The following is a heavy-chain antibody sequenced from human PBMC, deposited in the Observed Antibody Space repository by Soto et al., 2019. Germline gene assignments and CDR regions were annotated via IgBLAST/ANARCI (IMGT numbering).Heavy chain of an antibody. CDR1: GFSFSRYT. V-gene: IGHV3-21*06. Sequence: GGSLRLSCAASGFSFSRYTVSWLRQAPGKGLEWISSISSTSFYIYYSDSVKGRFTVSRDNSKNLLFLQMVSLRAEDTAVYFCTRGSGSQHTIFDWWGQGSQVTVSS. D-gene: IGHD1-26*01. J-gene: IGHJ4*02. CDR3: TRGSGSQHTIFDW. CDR2: ISSTSFYI.